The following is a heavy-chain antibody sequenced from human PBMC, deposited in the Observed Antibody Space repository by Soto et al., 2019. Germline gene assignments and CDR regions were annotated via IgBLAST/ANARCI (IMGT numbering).Heavy chain of an antibody. CDR3: ARTNGSGSYYRLEPGAFDI. CDR1: GGSISSSSYY. V-gene: IGHV4-39*01. D-gene: IGHD3-10*01. Sequence: AWETLSLTCTVSGGSISSSSYYWGWIRQPPGKGLEWIGSIYYSGSTYYNPSLKSRVTISVDTSKNQFSLKLSSVTAADTAVYYCARTNGSGSYYRLEPGAFDIWGQGTMVTVSS. J-gene: IGHJ3*02. CDR2: IYYSGST.